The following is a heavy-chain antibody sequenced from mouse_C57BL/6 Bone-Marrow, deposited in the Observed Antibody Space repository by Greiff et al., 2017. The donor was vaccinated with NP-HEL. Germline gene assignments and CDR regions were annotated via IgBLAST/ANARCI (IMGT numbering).Heavy chain of an antibody. CDR2: ISNGGGST. CDR3: ARHNGYGSSFYWYFDV. Sequence: EVQLVESGGGLVQPGGSLKLSCAASGFTFSDYYMYWVRQTPEKRLEWVAYISNGGGSTYYPDTVKGRFTISRDNAKNTLYLQMSRLKSEDTAMYYCARHNGYGSSFYWYFDVWGTGTTVTVSS. CDR1: GFTFSDYY. V-gene: IGHV5-12*01. D-gene: IGHD1-1*01. J-gene: IGHJ1*03.